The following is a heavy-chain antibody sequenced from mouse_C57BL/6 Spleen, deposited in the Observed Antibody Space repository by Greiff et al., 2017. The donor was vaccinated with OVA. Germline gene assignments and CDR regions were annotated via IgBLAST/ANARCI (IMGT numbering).Heavy chain of an antibody. J-gene: IGHJ2*01. V-gene: IGHV3-6*01. CDR2: ISYDGSN. CDR1: GYSITSGYY. Sequence: VQLKQSGPGLVKPSQSLSLTCSVTGYSITSGYYWNWIRQFPGNKLEWMGYISYDGSNNYNPSLKNRISITRDTSKNQFFLKLNSVTTEDTATYYCARSQGGYYFDYWGQGTTLTVSS. CDR3: ARSQGGYYFDY.